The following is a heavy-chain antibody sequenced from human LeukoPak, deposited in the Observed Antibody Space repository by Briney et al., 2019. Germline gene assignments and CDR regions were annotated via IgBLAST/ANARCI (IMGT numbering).Heavy chain of an antibody. CDR2: ISSSGSTI. Sequence: GGSLRLSCAASGYTFSSYEMNWVRQAPGKGLEWVSYISSSGSTIYYADSVKGRFTISRDNAKNSLYLQMNSLRAEDTAVYYCAREEDGYYYDSSGYWGQGTLVTVSS. CDR3: AREEDGYYYDSSGY. J-gene: IGHJ4*02. CDR1: GYTFSSYE. D-gene: IGHD3-22*01. V-gene: IGHV3-48*03.